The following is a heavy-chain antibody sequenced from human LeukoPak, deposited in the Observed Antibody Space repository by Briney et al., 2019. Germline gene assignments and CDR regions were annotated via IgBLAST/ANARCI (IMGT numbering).Heavy chain of an antibody. CDR2: IYTSGST. D-gene: IGHD5-24*01. J-gene: IGHJ5*02. V-gene: IGHV4-4*07. Sequence: PSETLSLTCNVSGVSISSYYWSWIRQPAGKGLEWIGRIYTSGSTNYNPSLKSRVTISLDTSKNQFSLKLSSVTAADTAVYYCARESGYNSPLNWFDPWGQGTLVTVSS. CDR3: ARESGYNSPLNWFDP. CDR1: GVSISSYY.